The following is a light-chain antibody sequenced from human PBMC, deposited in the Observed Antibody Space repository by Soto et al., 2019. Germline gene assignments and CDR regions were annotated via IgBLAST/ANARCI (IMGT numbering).Light chain of an antibody. J-gene: IGLJ2*01. CDR1: SSDVGGYNY. CDR3: SSYTSSSLPV. CDR2: EVS. V-gene: IGLV2-14*01. Sequence: QSVLTQPASVSGSPGQSITISCTGTSSDVGGYNYVSWYQQHPGKAPKLMIYEVSNRPSGVSNRFFGSKSGNTASLTISGLQAEDEADYYCSSYTSSSLPVFGGGTKLTVL.